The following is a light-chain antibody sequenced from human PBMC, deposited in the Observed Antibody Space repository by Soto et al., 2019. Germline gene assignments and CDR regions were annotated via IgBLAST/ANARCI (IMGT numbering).Light chain of an antibody. V-gene: IGLV1-40*01. CDR1: SSNIGAPYD. CDR2: ANT. Sequence: QSVLTQPPSVSGAPGQRVTISCSGSSSNIGAPYDVHWYQQFPGTAPKLVIYANTKRPSGVPDRFSGSKSGTSASLAITGLQAEDEAHYYCQSYDSSLSEGVFGGGTKVTVL. J-gene: IGLJ2*01. CDR3: QSYDSSLSEGV.